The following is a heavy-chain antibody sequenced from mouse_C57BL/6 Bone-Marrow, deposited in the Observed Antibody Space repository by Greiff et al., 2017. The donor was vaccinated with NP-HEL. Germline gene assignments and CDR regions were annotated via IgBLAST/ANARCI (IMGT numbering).Heavy chain of an antibody. V-gene: IGHV1-55*01. CDR3: ARDGITTVVAYYFDY. D-gene: IGHD1-1*01. Sequence: VQLQQSGAELVKPGASVKMSCKASGYTFTSYWITWVKQRPGQGLEWIGDIYPGSGSTNYNEKFKSKATLTVDTSSSTAYMQLSSLTSEDSAVYYCARDGITTVVAYYFDYWGQGTTLTVSS. J-gene: IGHJ2*01. CDR2: IYPGSGST. CDR1: GYTFTSYW.